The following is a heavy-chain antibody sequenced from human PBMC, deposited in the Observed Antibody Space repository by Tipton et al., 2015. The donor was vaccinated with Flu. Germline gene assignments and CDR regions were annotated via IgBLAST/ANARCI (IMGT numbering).Heavy chain of an antibody. Sequence: SLRLSCAASGFTFSNYAMSWVRQAPGKGLECVSTITKSGGITYHADSVKGRFIISRDNSKNTVFLQMNSLRAEDTAVYYCAKRQGPREPPTWCFDFWGRGTRVTVSS. J-gene: IGHJ2*01. V-gene: IGHV3-23*01. CDR3: AKRQGPREPPTWCFDF. CDR1: GFTFSNYA. CDR2: ITKSGGIT. D-gene: IGHD1-26*01.